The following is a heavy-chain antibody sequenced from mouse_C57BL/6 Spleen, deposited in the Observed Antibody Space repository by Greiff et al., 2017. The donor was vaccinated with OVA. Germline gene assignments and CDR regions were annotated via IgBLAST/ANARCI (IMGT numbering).Heavy chain of an antibody. V-gene: IGHV1-15*01. CDR2: IDPETGGT. CDR3: TRFCNYVGYAMDY. J-gene: IGHJ4*01. Sequence: VQLQQSGAELVRPGASVTLSCKASGYTFTDYEMHWVKQTPVHGLEWIGAIDPETGGTAYNQKFKGKAILTSDKASSTAYMELRSLTSEDSAVYYCTRFCNYVGYAMDYWGQGTSVTVSS. D-gene: IGHD2-1*01. CDR1: GYTFTDYE.